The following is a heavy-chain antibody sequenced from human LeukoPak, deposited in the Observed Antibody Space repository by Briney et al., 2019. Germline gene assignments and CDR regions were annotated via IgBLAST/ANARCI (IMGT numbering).Heavy chain of an antibody. CDR2: IIPILGIA. J-gene: IGHJ4*02. CDR1: GGTFSSYT. CDR3: AREVQLWPSSFDY. V-gene: IGHV1-69*04. Sequence: SVKVSCKASGGTFSSYTISWVPQAPGHGLEWMGRIIPILGIANYAQKLQGRVTIPSDKSTTTAYMELSSLRSEDTAVYYCAREVQLWPSSFDYWGQGTLVTVSS. D-gene: IGHD5-18*01.